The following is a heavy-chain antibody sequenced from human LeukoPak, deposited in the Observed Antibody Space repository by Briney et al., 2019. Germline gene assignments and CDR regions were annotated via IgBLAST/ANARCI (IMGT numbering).Heavy chain of an antibody. V-gene: IGHV1-18*01. CDR3: ARSSRWTTVTTRWFDP. Sequence: ASVKVSCKASGYTFTSYGISWVRQAPGQGLEWMGWISACNGNTNYAQKLQGRVTMTTDTSTSTAYMELRSLRSDDTAVYYCARSSRWTTVTTRWFDPWGQGTLVTVSS. D-gene: IGHD4-17*01. CDR1: GYTFTSYG. CDR2: ISACNGNT. J-gene: IGHJ5*02.